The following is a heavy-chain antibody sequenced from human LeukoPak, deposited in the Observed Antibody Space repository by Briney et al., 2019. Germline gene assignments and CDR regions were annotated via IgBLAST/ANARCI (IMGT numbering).Heavy chain of an antibody. CDR1: GFTFSSYA. J-gene: IGHJ4*02. D-gene: IGHD3-10*01. Sequence: PGGSLRLSCAASGFTFSSYAMHWVRQAPGKGLEWVAVISYDGSNKYYADSVKGRFTISRDKSNNTLYLEMNSLRAEDTAVYYCARGDGYYYGSGSYCDFWGQGTLVTVSS. CDR2: ISYDGSNK. CDR3: ARGDGYYYGSGSYCDF. V-gene: IGHV3-30*14.